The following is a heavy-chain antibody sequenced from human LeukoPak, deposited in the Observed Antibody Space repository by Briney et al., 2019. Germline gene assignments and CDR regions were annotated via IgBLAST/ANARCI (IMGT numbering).Heavy chain of an antibody. D-gene: IGHD3-9*01. J-gene: IGHJ3*02. Sequence: PGGSLRLSCAASGFTFSSYAMSWVRQAPGKGLEWVSAISGSGGSTYYADSVKGRFTISRDNSKNTLYLQMNSLRAEDTAVYYCGNSVEFAILGGGYDAFDIWGQGTMGTV. CDR1: GFTFSSYA. V-gene: IGHV3-23*01. CDR2: ISGSGGST. CDR3: GNSVEFAILGGGYDAFDI.